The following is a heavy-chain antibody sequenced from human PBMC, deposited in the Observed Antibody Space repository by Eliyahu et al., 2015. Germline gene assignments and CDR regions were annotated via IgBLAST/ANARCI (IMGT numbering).Heavy chain of an antibody. Sequence: TFSSYGMHWVRQAPGKGLEWVAVIWYDGSNKYYADSVKGRFTISRDNSKNTLYLQMNSLRAEDTAVYYCASHRFGGFGVLPDYWGQGTLVTVSS. D-gene: IGHD3-16*01. CDR3: ASHRFGGFGVLPDY. CDR1: TFSSYG. V-gene: IGHV3-33*01. J-gene: IGHJ4*02. CDR2: IWYDGSNK.